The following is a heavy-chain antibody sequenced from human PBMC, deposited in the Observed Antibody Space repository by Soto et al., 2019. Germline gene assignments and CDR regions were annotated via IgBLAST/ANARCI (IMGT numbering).Heavy chain of an antibody. D-gene: IGHD4-17*01. CDR2: ISSSGSTI. Sequence: GGSLRLSCAASGFTFSGYYMSWIRQAPGKGLEWVSYISSSGSTIYYADSVKGRFTISRDNAKNSLYLQMNSLRAEDTAVYYCARDPAAVTTLKKYYYYYMDVWGKGTTVTVSS. CDR1: GFTFSGYY. CDR3: ARDPAAVTTLKKYYYYYMDV. J-gene: IGHJ6*03. V-gene: IGHV3-11*01.